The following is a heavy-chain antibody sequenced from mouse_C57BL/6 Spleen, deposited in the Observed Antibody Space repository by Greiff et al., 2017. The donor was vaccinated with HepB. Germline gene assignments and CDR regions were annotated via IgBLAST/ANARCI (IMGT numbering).Heavy chain of an antibody. V-gene: IGHV1-59*01. CDR2: IDPSDSYT. D-gene: IGHD2-4*01. CDR3: ARGNYDYPFDY. J-gene: IGHJ2*01. Sequence: QVQLQQPGAELVRPGTSVKLSCKASGYTFTSYWMHWVKQRPGQGLEWIGVIDPSDSYTNYNQKFKGKATLTVDKSSSTAYMELRSLTSEDSAVYYCARGNYDYPFDYWGQGTTITVSS. CDR1: GYTFTSYW.